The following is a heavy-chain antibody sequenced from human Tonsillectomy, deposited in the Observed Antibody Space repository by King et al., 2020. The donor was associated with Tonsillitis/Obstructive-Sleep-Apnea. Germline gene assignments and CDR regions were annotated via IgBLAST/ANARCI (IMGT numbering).Heavy chain of an antibody. V-gene: IGHV3-33*01. Sequence: QVQLVESGGGVVQPGRSLRLSCAASGFTFSSYGTHWVRQAPGKGLEWVAVIWYDGSNKYYADSVKGRFTISRDNSKNTLYLQMNSLRAEDTAVYYCARDIHHQLLLWYLDLWGSGTLVTVSS. CDR2: IWYDGSNK. CDR1: GFTFSSYG. D-gene: IGHD2-2*01. J-gene: IGHJ2*01. CDR3: ARDIHHQLLLWYLDL.